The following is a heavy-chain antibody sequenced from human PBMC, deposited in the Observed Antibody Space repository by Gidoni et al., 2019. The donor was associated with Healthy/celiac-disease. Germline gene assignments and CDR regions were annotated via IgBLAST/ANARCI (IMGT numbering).Heavy chain of an antibody. D-gene: IGHD2-2*01. CDR3: ARGAQLLSFDY. CDR2: IYYSGST. CDR1: GGSISSSSYY. V-gene: IGHV4-39*07. Sequence: QLQLQESGPGLVKPSDTLSLTCTVSGGSISSSSYYWGWIRPPPGKGLEWIGSIYYSGSTYYNPSLKSRVTISVDTSKNQFSLKLSSVTAADTAVYYCARGAQLLSFDYWGQGTLVTVSS. J-gene: IGHJ4*02.